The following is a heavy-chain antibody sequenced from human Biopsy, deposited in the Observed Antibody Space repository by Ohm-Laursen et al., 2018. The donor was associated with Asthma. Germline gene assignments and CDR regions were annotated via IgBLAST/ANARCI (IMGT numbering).Heavy chain of an antibody. CDR2: IKHDGTEK. CDR1: GFTFGDYW. J-gene: IGHJ1*01. V-gene: IGHV3-7*01. Sequence: SLRLSCSASGFTFGDYWMSRVRQVPGKGLGWVANIKHDGTEKNHVDSLKGRFTISRDNAKNSLYLQMNSLRAEDTAVYYCARTFHFWSPYHAEHYQLWGQGTLVTVSS. D-gene: IGHD3-3*02. CDR3: ARTFHFWSPYHAEHYQL.